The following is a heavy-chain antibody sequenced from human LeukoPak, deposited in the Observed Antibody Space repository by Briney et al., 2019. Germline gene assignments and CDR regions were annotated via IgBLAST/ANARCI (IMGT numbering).Heavy chain of an antibody. Sequence: GGSLRLSCAACGFTFSSYWMSWVRQAPGKGLEWVANIKQDGSEKYYVDSVKGRFTISRDNAKNSLYLQMNSLRAEDTAVYYCARGNNWNLFDYWGQGTLVTVSS. D-gene: IGHD1-20*01. J-gene: IGHJ4*02. V-gene: IGHV3-7*03. CDR1: GFTFSSYW. CDR3: ARGNNWNLFDY. CDR2: IKQDGSEK.